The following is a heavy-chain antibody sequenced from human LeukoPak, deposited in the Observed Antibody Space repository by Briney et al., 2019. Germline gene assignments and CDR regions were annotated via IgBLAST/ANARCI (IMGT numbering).Heavy chain of an antibody. CDR3: AREKEGYCSRTSCYLDYYYYYMDV. CDR1: GFTFSSYS. Sequence: KPGGSLRLSCAASGFTFSSYSMNWVRQATGRGLEWVASISSSSSYIYYADSVKGRFTISRDNAKNSLYLQMNSLRAEETAVYYCAREKEGYCSRTSCYLDYYYYYMDVWGKGTTVTISS. V-gene: IGHV3-21*01. CDR2: ISSSSSYI. D-gene: IGHD2-2*01. J-gene: IGHJ6*03.